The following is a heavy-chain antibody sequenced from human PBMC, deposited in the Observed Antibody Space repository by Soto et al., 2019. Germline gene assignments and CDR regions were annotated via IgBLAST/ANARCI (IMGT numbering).Heavy chain of an antibody. CDR3: VSTPRVNWYFDS. CDR2: ITSDGGST. CDR1: GFTFNTYT. J-gene: IGHJ4*02. Sequence: GGSLRLSCSASGFTFNTYTMHWVRQAPGKGLEYVSAITSDGGSTYHADSVKGRFTISRDNSKNTLYLQMNSLRTEDTAVYFCVSTPRVNWYFDSWGQGTLVTVSS. D-gene: IGHD5-18*01. V-gene: IGHV3-64D*08.